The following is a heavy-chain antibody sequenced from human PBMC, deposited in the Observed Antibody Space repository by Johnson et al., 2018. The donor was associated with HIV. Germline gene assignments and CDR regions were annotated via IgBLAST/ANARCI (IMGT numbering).Heavy chain of an antibody. V-gene: IGHV3-30*04. CDR2: ISYDGSNK. Sequence: QVQLVESGGGVVQPGRSLRLSCAASGFTFSSYAMHWVRQAPGKGLEWVAVISYDGSNKYYTDSVKGRFTFSRDNSKNTVYLQMNSLRVDDTAVYYCACLAHDAFDIWGQGTMVTVSS. CDR1: GFTFSSYA. D-gene: IGHD3-16*01. CDR3: ACLAHDAFDI. J-gene: IGHJ3*02.